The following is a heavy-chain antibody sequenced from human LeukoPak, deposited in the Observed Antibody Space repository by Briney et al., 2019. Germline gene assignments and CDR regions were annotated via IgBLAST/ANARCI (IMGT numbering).Heavy chain of an antibody. Sequence: GGSLRLSCATSGFTFSGYGMHWVRQAPGKGLEWVTVIWSDGSNKYYADSVKGRFTISRDNSKNTLYLQMNSLRAEDTAVYYCVRGYYAGRGHHFEYWGQGTLVTVSS. CDR1: GFTFSGYG. J-gene: IGHJ4*02. CDR3: VRGYYAGRGHHFEY. V-gene: IGHV3-33*01. CDR2: IWSDGSNK. D-gene: IGHD3-22*01.